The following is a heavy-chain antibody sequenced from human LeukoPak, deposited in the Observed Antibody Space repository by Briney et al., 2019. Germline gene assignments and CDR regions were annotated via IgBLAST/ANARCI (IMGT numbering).Heavy chain of an antibody. J-gene: IGHJ4*02. D-gene: IGHD6-13*01. Sequence: GGSPRLSCAASGFTFSNYAMSWVRQAPGKGLEWVSAISGSGGGTYYADSVKGRFTISRDNSKNTLYLQMNSLRAEDTAVYYCAKDHSSSWYFYVYWGQGTLVAVSS. V-gene: IGHV3-23*01. CDR1: GFTFSNYA. CDR2: ISGSGGGT. CDR3: AKDHSSSWYFYVY.